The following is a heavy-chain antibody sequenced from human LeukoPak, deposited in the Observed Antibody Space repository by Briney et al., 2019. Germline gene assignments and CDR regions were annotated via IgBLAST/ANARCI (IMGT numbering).Heavy chain of an antibody. CDR3: ATVYNDDIDY. CDR1: GFTFSTYA. V-gene: IGHV3-23*01. D-gene: IGHD5-24*01. Sequence: GGSLRLSCAASGFTFSTYAMNWVRQAPGKGLEWVSRIGSSDTATYYADSVKGRFIISRDNSKNTLYLQMNSLRAEDTAAYYCATVYNDDIDYWGQGTLVTVPS. CDR2: IGSSDTAT. J-gene: IGHJ4*02.